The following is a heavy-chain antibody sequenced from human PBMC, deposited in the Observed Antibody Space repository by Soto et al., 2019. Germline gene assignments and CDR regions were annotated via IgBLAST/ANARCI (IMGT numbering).Heavy chain of an antibody. V-gene: IGHV4-30-2*01. CDR1: GDSINSADYS. D-gene: IGHD6-6*01. Sequence: SETLSLTCAVSGDSINSADYSWSWIRQPPGKGLEWIGYIYHSGSTYYNPSLQSRVTISVDGSKNQFSLKLTSATAADTAVYYCARHAYTSSSSCFDPWGQGTLVTVSS. J-gene: IGHJ5*02. CDR3: ARHAYTSSSSCFDP. CDR2: IYHSGST.